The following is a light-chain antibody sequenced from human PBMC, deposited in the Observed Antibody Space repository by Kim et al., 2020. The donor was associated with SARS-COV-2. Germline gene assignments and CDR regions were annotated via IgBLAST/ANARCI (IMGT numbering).Light chain of an antibody. CDR2: DAS. CDR3: QQYGNSLT. CDR1: EGVSARY. Sequence: SLSPGEGATLSCRAGEGVSARYLAWYQQKPGQTPRLLIYDASKRAAGVPDRFSGSGAGTDFTLTISRLEPEDFAVYYCQQYGNSLTFGGGTKVES. V-gene: IGKV3-20*01. J-gene: IGKJ4*01.